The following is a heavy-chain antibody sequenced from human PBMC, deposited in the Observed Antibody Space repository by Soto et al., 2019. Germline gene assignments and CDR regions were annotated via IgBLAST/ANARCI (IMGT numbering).Heavy chain of an antibody. Sequence: ASVKVSCKASRYTFTSCYIHWVRQAPGQGLEWMGIINPSGGSTSYAQKFQGRVTMTRDTSTSTVYMELSSLRSEDTAVYYCARSTTVTTRYGMDVWGQGTTVTVSS. J-gene: IGHJ6*02. CDR3: ARSTTVTTRYGMDV. CDR1: RYTFTSCY. CDR2: INPSGGST. D-gene: IGHD4-17*01. V-gene: IGHV1-46*01.